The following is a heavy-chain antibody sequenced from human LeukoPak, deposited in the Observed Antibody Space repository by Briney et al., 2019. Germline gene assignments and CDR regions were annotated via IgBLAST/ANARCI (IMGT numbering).Heavy chain of an antibody. CDR1: AFTFSSYG. D-gene: IGHD3-10*01. J-gene: IGHJ4*02. V-gene: IGHV3-48*02. CDR3: ARDHYGSGSYVFDY. Sequence: AGTLSLSCAASAFTFSSYGMEWLPQAPGKGLEGVSYISRSSSSIYYADSVKGRFTISRDNAKNSLYLQMNSLRDEDTAVYYCARDHYGSGSYVFDYWGQGTLVTVSS. CDR2: ISRSSSSI.